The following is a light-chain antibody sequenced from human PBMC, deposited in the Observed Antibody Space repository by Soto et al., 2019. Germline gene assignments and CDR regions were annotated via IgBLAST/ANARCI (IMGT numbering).Light chain of an antibody. J-gene: IGKJ3*01. Sequence: DIQMTQSPSSLSASVGGRVTLTCQASQDISDFLSWYQQRPGKAPKLLISDASNLEPGVPSRFNGSRSGTDFTLTISSLQPEDIGTYYCQQYDFLPFTFGPGTKVDLK. CDR2: DAS. CDR1: QDISDF. V-gene: IGKV1-33*01. CDR3: QQYDFLPFT.